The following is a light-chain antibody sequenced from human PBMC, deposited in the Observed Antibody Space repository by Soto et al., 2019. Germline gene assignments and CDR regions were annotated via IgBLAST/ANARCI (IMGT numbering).Light chain of an antibody. V-gene: IGKV3-20*01. CDR1: QSVSSSY. CDR2: GAS. J-gene: IGKJ3*01. CDR3: QQYDSSPPT. Sequence: EIVLTQSPGTLSLSPGERATLSCRASQSVSSSYLAWYQQKPGQAPRLLIYGASSRATGIPDRFSGSGSGTDFTLTISRLEPEDFPVYYCQQYDSSPPTFGPGTKVDIK.